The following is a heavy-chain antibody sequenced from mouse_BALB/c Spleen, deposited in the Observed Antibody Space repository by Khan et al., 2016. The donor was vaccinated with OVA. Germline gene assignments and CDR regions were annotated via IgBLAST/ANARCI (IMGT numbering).Heavy chain of an antibody. CDR2: IWGDGST. V-gene: IGHV2-3*01. CDR1: GFSLNSKSG. J-gene: IGHJ3*01. Sequence: QVQLKQSGPGLVAPSQSLSITCTVSGFSLNSKSGVSWVRQPQGKGLEWLGVIWGDGSTNYHSALISRLSISTDNSKSQVFLKLNSLQTDDTATYYCAKKGYYGYGNAWFAYWGQGTLVTVSA. D-gene: IGHD1-2*01. CDR3: AKKGYYGYGNAWFAY.